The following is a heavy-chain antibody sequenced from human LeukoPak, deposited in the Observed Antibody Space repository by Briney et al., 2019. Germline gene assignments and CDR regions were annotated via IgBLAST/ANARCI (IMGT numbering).Heavy chain of an antibody. CDR1: GFTVSSNY. V-gene: IGHV3-53*04. J-gene: IGHJ5*02. D-gene: IGHD6-13*01. Sequence: PGGSLRLSCAASGFTVSSNYMSWVRQAPGEGLEWVSVIYSGGSTYYADSVKGRFTISRHNSKNTLYLQMNSLRAEDTAVYYCARLGSSLWFDPWGQGTLVTVSS. CDR3: ARLGSSLWFDP. CDR2: IYSGGST.